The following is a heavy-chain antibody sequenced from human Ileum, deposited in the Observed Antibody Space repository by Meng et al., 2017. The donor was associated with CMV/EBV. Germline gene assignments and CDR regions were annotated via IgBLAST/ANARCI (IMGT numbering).Heavy chain of an antibody. J-gene: IGHJ6*02. CDR3: AKELYTPYCSGGSCYFSDGMDV. D-gene: IGHD2-15*01. CDR2: ISGSGGST. V-gene: IGHV3-23*01. Sequence: GESLKISCAASGFTFSSYAMSWVRQAPGKGLEWVSAISGSGGSTYYADSVKGRFTISRDNSKNTLYLQMNSLRAEDTAVYYCAKELYTPYCSGGSCYFSDGMDVWGQGTTVTVSS. CDR1: GFTFSSYA.